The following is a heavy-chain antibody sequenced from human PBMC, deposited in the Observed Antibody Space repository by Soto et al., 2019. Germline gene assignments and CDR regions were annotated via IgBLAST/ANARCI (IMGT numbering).Heavy chain of an antibody. Sequence: ASVKVSCKASGGTFSSYAISWVRQAPGQGLEWMGGIIPIFGTANYAQKFQGRVTITADESTSTAYMELSSLRSEDTAVYYCAREGNYDSSGYYPPDAFDIWGQGTMVT. V-gene: IGHV1-69*13. CDR2: IIPIFGTA. J-gene: IGHJ3*02. CDR1: GGTFSSYA. D-gene: IGHD3-22*01. CDR3: AREGNYDSSGYYPPDAFDI.